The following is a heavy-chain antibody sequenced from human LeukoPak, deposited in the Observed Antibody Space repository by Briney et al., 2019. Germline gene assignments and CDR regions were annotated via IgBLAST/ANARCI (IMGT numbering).Heavy chain of an antibody. CDR3: ARESVTTSNWFDP. CDR1: GGTFSSYA. J-gene: IGHJ5*02. V-gene: IGHV1-18*01. CDR2: ISAYNGNT. D-gene: IGHD4-17*01. Sequence: GSSVKVSCKASGGTFSSYAISWVRQAPGQGLEWMGWISAYNGNTNYAQKLQGRVTMTTDTSTSTAYMELRSLRSDDTAVYYCARESVTTSNWFDPWGQGTLVTVSS.